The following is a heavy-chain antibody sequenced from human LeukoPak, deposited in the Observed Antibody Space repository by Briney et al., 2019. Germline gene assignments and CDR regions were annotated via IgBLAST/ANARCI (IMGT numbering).Heavy chain of an antibody. D-gene: IGHD1-1*01. CDR2: ISGSVGAT. Sequence: GGPLRLSCVASGFTFSSYAMSWVRQAPAKGLQWVSAISGSVGATYYADSLKGRFTISRDNSKNTLYLQMNSLRAEDTAVYYCARYSDDAQTPIDYWGQGTLVTVSS. V-gene: IGHV3-23*01. J-gene: IGHJ4*02. CDR3: ARYSDDAQTPIDY. CDR1: GFTFSSYA.